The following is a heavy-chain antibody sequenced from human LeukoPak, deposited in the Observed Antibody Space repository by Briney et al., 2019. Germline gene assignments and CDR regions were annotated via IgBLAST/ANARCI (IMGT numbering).Heavy chain of an antibody. V-gene: IGHV4-59*09. CDR2: YYSGST. J-gene: IGHJ4*02. D-gene: IGHD3-10*01. Sequence: YYSGSTNYNPSLKSRVTISVDTSKNQFSLKLSSVTAADTAVYYCARGTGITMVRGVYYFDYWGQGTLVTVSS. CDR3: ARGTGITMVRGVYYFDY.